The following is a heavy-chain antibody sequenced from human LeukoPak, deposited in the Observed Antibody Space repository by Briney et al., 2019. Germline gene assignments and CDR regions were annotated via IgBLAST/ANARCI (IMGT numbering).Heavy chain of an antibody. J-gene: IGHJ6*02. CDR3: ARSPHKGAAGGARAGNYGMDV. CDR2: ISRSSSYI. Sequence: GGSGRLSCAASGFTFSSYSMNWVRQAPGKGLEWVSSISRSSSYIYYADSVKGRFTISRDNAKNSLYLQMNSLRAEDTAVYYCARSPHKGAAGGARAGNYGMDVWGQGTTVSVSS. D-gene: IGHD6-25*01. CDR1: GFTFSSYS. V-gene: IGHV3-21*01.